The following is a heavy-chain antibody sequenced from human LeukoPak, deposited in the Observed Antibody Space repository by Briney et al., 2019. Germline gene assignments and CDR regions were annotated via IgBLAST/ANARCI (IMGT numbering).Heavy chain of an antibody. Sequence: SETLSLTCAVYGGSFSGYYWSWIRQPPGKGLEWIGEINHSGSTNYNPSLKSRVTISVDTSKNQFSLNVKSVIAADAAVYYCCYGSGTFFNDAFDFWGQGTMVTVSS. J-gene: IGHJ3*01. CDR2: INHSGST. CDR1: GGSFSGYY. V-gene: IGHV4-34*03. D-gene: IGHD3-10*01. CDR3: CYGSGTFFNDAFDF.